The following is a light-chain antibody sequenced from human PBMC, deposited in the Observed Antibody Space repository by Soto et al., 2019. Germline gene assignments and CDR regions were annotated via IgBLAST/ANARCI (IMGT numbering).Light chain of an antibody. V-gene: IGKV1-33*01. CDR2: DAS. CDR1: QDISNY. J-gene: IGKJ3*01. CDR3: QQYDNLSLT. Sequence: DIQMTQSPSSLSASVGDRVTITCQASQDISNYLNWYQQKPGKAPKLLIYDASTLETGVPSRFTGSGSGTDFTFTISSLQPGDIATYYCQQYDNLSLTFGPGTKVDIK.